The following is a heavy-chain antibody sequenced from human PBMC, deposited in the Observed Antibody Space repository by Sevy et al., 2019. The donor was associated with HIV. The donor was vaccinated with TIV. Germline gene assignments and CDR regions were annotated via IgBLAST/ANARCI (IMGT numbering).Heavy chain of an antibody. Sequence: ASVKVSCKASGYTITAYYIHWVRQAPGQGLEWMGWSNPNSGGTYFAKKFQDSVTLTTDTSVNTAYMELRSLRFDDTAVYYCARMRDYYDSSGYYPLKFWGQGTLVTVSS. CDR1: GYTITAYY. V-gene: IGHV1-2*02. D-gene: IGHD3-22*01. J-gene: IGHJ4*02. CDR2: SNPNSGGT. CDR3: ARMRDYYDSSGYYPLKF.